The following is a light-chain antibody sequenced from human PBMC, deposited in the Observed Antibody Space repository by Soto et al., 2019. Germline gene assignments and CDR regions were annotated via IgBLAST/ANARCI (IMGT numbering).Light chain of an antibody. V-gene: IGLV5-45*02. J-gene: IGLJ2*01. CDR2: YKSDSDK. CDR3: MIWHSSAVV. CDR1: SGINVGTYR. Sequence: VLTQPSSLSASPGASASLTCTLRSGINVGTYRIYWYQQKPGSPPQYLLRYKSDSDKQQGSGVPSRFSGSKDASANAGSLLISGLQSEDAADYYCMIWHSSAVVFGGGTKVTVL.